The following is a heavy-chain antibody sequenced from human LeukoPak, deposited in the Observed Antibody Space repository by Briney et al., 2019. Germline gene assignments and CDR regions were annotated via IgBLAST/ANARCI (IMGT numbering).Heavy chain of an antibody. V-gene: IGHV4-30-4*01. J-gene: IGHJ4*02. CDR1: GGSISSGDYY. CDR3: ARVAIAAAGDHFDY. D-gene: IGHD6-13*01. CDR2: IYYSGST. Sequence: SETLSLTCTVSGGSISSGDYYWSWIRQPPGKGLEWIGYIYYSGSTYYNPSLKSRVTISVDTSKNQFSLKLSSVTAADTAVYYCARVAIAAAGDHFDYWGQGTLVTVSS.